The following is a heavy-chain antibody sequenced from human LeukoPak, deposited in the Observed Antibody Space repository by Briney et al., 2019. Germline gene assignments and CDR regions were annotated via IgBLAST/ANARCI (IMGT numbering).Heavy chain of an antibody. CDR2: INPNSGGT. Sequence: ASVKVSCKASGYTFTGYYMHWVRQAPGQGLEWMGRINPNSGGTNYAQKFQGRVTMTRDTSISTAYMELSRLRSDDTAVYCCARDITGTDFDYWGQGTLVTVSS. J-gene: IGHJ4*02. CDR3: ARDITGTDFDY. V-gene: IGHV1-2*06. D-gene: IGHD1-7*01. CDR1: GYTFTGYY.